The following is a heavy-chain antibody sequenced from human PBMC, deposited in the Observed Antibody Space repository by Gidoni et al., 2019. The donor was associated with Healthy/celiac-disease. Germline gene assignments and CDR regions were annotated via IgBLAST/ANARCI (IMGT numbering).Heavy chain of an antibody. V-gene: IGHV3-23*01. Sequence: EVQLLGSGGGLVQPGGSLRLSCADSAFTLSSYAMSWVRQAPGKGLEWVSAIRGSGGSTYDADSVKGRFTISRDNSKNTLYLQMNSLRAEDTAVYYCAKDAFLAYCGGDCRFFDYWGQGTLVTVSS. CDR2: IRGSGGST. J-gene: IGHJ4*02. CDR1: AFTLSSYA. D-gene: IGHD2-21*01. CDR3: AKDAFLAYCGGDCRFFDY.